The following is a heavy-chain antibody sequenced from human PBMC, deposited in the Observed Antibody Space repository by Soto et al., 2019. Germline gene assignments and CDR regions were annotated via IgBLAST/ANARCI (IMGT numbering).Heavy chain of an antibody. Sequence: SVKVSCTASGYTFTSYDISWVRQAPGQGLEWMGGIIPIFGTANYAQKFQGRVTITADESTSTAYMELSSLRSEDTAVYYCARGRSAFDYWGQGTLVTVSS. CDR3: ARGRSAFDY. CDR2: IIPIFGTA. J-gene: IGHJ4*02. V-gene: IGHV1-69*13. CDR1: GYTFTSYD. D-gene: IGHD3-3*01.